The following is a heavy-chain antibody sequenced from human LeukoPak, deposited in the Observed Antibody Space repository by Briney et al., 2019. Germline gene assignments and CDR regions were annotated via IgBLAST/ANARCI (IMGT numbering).Heavy chain of an antibody. V-gene: IGHV1-46*01. D-gene: IGHD5/OR15-5a*01. Sequence: ASVKVSCKASGYMFTRYNIDWVRQAPGQGLEWLGIFNPRGDSTSYAQKFQGRVTMTRDTSTSTVYMELSSLRSEDTAVYYCARTSSVLYGFDYWGQGTLVIVSS. J-gene: IGHJ4*02. CDR2: FNPRGDST. CDR1: GYMFTRYN. CDR3: ARTSSVLYGFDY.